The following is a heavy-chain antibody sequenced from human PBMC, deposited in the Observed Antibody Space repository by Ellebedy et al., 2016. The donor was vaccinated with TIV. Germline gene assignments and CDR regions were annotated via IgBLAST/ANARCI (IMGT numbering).Heavy chain of an antibody. CDR1: GFTFTDSY. CDR2: ISPTGNII. J-gene: IGHJ2*01. V-gene: IGHV3-11*01. Sequence: PGGSLRLSCVASGFTFTDSYMSWLRQAPGKGLEWVSYISPTGNIIHYADSVKGRFTISRDNARNSLYLQRNSLRAEDTAVYYCARETAWYFDLWGRGTLVTVSS. CDR3: ARETAWYFDL.